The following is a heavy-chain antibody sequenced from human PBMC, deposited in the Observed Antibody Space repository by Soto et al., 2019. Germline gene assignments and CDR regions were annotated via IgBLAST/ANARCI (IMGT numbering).Heavy chain of an antibody. CDR2: ISYDGSNK. Sequence: GSPLSLCCAASGFTFSGYGMHWVRQAPGKGLEWVAVISYDGSNKYYADSVKGRFTISRDNSKNTLYLQMNSLRAEDTAVYYCAKRHYDFWSGYTNYYFDYWGQGTLVTVSS. D-gene: IGHD3-3*01. CDR3: AKRHYDFWSGYTNYYFDY. V-gene: IGHV3-30*18. CDR1: GFTFSGYG. J-gene: IGHJ4*02.